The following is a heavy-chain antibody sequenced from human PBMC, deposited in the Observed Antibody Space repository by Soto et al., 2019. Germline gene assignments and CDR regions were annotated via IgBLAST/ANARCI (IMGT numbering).Heavy chain of an antibody. D-gene: IGHD6-19*01. V-gene: IGHV3-15*07. CDR1: GFTFSNAW. Sequence: GGSLRLSCAASGFTFSNAWMNWVRQAPGKGLEWVGRIKSKTEGGTTDYAAPVKGRFTNSRDDSRNTLYPQMNSLKTEDTSVYYCTTVRVGSGWYKRVDYWGQGTLVTVSS. J-gene: IGHJ4*02. CDR3: TTVRVGSGWYKRVDY. CDR2: IKSKTEGGTT.